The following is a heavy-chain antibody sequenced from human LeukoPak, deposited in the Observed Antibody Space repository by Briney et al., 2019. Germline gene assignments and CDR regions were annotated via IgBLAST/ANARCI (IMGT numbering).Heavy chain of an antibody. CDR2: IYYSGST. J-gene: IGHJ4*02. D-gene: IGHD3-22*01. V-gene: IGHV4-59*01. Sequence: SETLSLTCTVSGGPISSYYWSWIRQPPGKGLEWIGYIYYSGSTNYNPSLKSRVTISVDTSKNQFSLKLSSVTAADTAVYYCARGGYYDSSGYYSLFDYWGQGTLVTVSS. CDR3: ARGGYYDSSGYYSLFDY. CDR1: GGPISSYY.